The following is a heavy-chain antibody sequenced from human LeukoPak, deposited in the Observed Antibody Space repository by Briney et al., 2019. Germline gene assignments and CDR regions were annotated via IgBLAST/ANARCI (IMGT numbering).Heavy chain of an antibody. J-gene: IGHJ4*02. D-gene: IGHD5-24*01. CDR3: AAAMATTRGFDY. CDR1: GGSISSSSYY. CDR2: IYYSGST. Sequence: PSETLSLTCTVSGGSISSSSYYWGWIRQPPGKGLEWIGSIYYSGSTYYNPSLKSRVTISVDTSKNQFSLELSSVTAADTAVYYCAAAMATTRGFDYWGQGTLVTVSS. V-gene: IGHV4-39*01.